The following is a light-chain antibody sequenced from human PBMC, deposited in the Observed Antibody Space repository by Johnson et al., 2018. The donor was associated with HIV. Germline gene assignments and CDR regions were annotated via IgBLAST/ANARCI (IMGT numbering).Light chain of an antibody. CDR3: GTWDSSLCAEV. V-gene: IGLV1-51*01. CDR2: DND. Sequence: QSVLTQPPSVSAAPGQKVTISCSGSSSNIGNNYVSWYQQLPGTAPKLLIYDNDKRPSGIPDRFSGSKSGTSATLGIPGLPPGDEADYYCGTWDSSLCAEVFGTGTKVTVL. J-gene: IGLJ1*01. CDR1: SSNIGNNY.